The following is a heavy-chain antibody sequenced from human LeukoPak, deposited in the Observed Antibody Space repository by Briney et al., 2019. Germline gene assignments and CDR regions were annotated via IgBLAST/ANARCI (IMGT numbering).Heavy chain of an antibody. D-gene: IGHD3-10*01. V-gene: IGHV4-34*01. CDR1: GGSFSGYY. CDR3: ARPHYGSGSLDS. CDR2: INHSGST. J-gene: IGHJ4*02. Sequence: SETLSLTCAVYGGSFSGYYWCWIRQPPGKGLEWIGEINHSGSTNYNPSLKSRVTISVDTSKNQFSLKLTSVTAADTAVYYCARPHYGSGSLDSWGQGTLVTVSS.